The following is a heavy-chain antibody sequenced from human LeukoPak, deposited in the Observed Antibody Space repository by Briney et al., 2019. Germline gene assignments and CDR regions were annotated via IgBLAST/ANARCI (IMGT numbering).Heavy chain of an antibody. CDR2: IANDGRDK. CDR1: GFTFSIYG. V-gene: IGHV3-30*18. D-gene: IGHD2-15*01. CDR3: AKDGSIGAAEYYSDS. J-gene: IGHJ4*02. Sequence: GGSLRLSCAASGFTFSIYGMHWVRQAPGKGLEWVAVIANDGRDKKYVDSVKGRFTISRDNSKNTLFLQMDSLRAEDTAVYYCAKDGSIGAAEYYSDSWGQGTLVAVSS.